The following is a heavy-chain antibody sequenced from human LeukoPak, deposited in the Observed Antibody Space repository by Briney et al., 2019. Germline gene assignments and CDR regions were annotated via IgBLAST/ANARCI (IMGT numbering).Heavy chain of an antibody. D-gene: IGHD1-7*01. CDR1: GFTVSSNY. CDR2: ISSSGSTI. CDR3: ARARYNWNYALFDY. V-gene: IGHV3-11*01. Sequence: GGSLRLSCAASGFTVSSNYMSWIRQAPGEGLEWVSYISSSGSTIYYADSVKGRFTISRDNAKNSLYLQMNSLRAEDTAVYYRARARYNWNYALFDYWGQGALVTVSS. J-gene: IGHJ4*02.